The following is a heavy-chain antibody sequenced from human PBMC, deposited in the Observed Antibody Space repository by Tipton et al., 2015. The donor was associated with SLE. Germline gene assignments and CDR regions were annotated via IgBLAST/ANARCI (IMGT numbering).Heavy chain of an antibody. V-gene: IGHV4-59*01. Sequence: TLSLTCTVSGDSINGYYWSWIRQPPWKGLEWIGYIYYTGSTNYNPSLKSRLTISVDTSKNQFSLRLSSVTAADTAVYYCARGVATFKDWGQGSLVTVSS. CDR3: ARGVATFKD. D-gene: IGHD5-12*01. CDR1: GDSINGYY. J-gene: IGHJ4*02. CDR2: IYYTGST.